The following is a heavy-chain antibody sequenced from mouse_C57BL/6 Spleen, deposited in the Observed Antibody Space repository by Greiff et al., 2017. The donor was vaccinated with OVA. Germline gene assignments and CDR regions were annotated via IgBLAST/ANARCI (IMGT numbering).Heavy chain of an antibody. J-gene: IGHJ4*01. CDR1: GFTFSDYY. Sequence: EVMLVESGGGLVQPGGSLKLSCAASGFTFSDYYMYWVRQTPEKRLEWVAYISNGGGSTYYPDTVKGRFTISRDNAKNTLYLQMSRLKSEDTAMYYCARHGDGYYGAMDYWGQGTSVTVSS. V-gene: IGHV5-12*01. CDR2: ISNGGGST. CDR3: ARHGDGYYGAMDY. D-gene: IGHD2-3*01.